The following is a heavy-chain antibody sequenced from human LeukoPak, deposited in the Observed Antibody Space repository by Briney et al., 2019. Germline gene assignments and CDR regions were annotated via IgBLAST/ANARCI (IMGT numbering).Heavy chain of an antibody. CDR2: INHSGST. V-gene: IGHV4-34*01. CDR1: GGSFSGYY. Sequence: SETLSLTCAVYGGSFSGYYWSWIRQPPGKGLEWIGEINHSGSTNYNPSLKSRVTISVDTSKNQFSLKLSSVTAADTAVYFCARSTYDILTGYPTFDYWGQGTLVTVSS. D-gene: IGHD3-9*01. CDR3: ARSTYDILTGYPTFDY. J-gene: IGHJ4*02.